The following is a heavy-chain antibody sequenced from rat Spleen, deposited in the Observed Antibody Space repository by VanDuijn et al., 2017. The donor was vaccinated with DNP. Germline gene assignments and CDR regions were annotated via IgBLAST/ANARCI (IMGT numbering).Heavy chain of an antibody. V-gene: IGHV3-1*01. D-gene: IGHD1-11*01. CDR3: ARWRIGPHYFDY. CDR2: ISYSGRT. CDR1: GYSITSNY. J-gene: IGHJ2*01. Sequence: EVQIQESGPGLVKPSQSLSLTCSVTGYSITSNYWGWIRKFPGNKMAWIGHISYSGRTTYNPSLKSRISISRDTSKNQFFLQLNSVSTDDTATYYCARWRIGPHYFDYWGQGVMVTVSS.